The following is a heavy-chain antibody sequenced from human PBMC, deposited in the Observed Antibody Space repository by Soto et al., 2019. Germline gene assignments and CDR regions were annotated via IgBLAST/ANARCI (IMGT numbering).Heavy chain of an antibody. CDR2: IYTSGST. Sequence: SETLSLTCTVSSGSISSYYWSWIRQPAGKGLEWIGRIYTSGSTNYNPSLKSRVTMSVDTSNNQFSLKLSSVTAADTAVYYCARGVAARPGYYYGLDVWGEGTTVSV. J-gene: IGHJ6*02. CDR1: SGSISSYY. V-gene: IGHV4-4*07. CDR3: ARGVAARPGYYYGLDV. D-gene: IGHD6-6*01.